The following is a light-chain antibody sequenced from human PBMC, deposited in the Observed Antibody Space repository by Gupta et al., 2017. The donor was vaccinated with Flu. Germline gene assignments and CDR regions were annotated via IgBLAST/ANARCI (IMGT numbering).Light chain of an antibody. J-gene: IGKJ5*01. CDR1: QPINKY. CDR2: ATS. Sequence: DIQMTQSPSSMSASVGHRVIITCRASQPINKYLSWYQQRPGGAPKSLIFATSDLQNGVPSRFSARGSGTDFRRTIPGMKPEDFATSYCLQADRVPLTFGQGTRLE. V-gene: IGKV1D-12*01. CDR3: LQADRVPLT.